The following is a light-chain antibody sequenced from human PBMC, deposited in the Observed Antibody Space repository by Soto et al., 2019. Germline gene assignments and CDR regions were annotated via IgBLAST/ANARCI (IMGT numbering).Light chain of an antibody. V-gene: IGKV3-15*01. Sequence: EIVMTQSPATLSVSPGGRATLSCRASQSVNRHLAWYQQKPGQAPRLLIYDASTRATDIPARFSGSGSGTEFTLTITSLQSEDFGTFFCQQYSNWPLTFGGGTKVDIK. CDR2: DAS. J-gene: IGKJ4*01. CDR3: QQYSNWPLT. CDR1: QSVNRH.